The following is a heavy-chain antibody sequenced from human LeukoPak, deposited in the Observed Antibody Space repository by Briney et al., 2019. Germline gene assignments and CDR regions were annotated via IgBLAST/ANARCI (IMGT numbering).Heavy chain of an antibody. Sequence: SVKVSCKASGFTFTSSAMQWVRQARGQRLEWIGWIVVGSGNTNYAQKFQERVTITRDMSTSTAYMELSSLRSEDTAVYYCARDRHWQQRASFDPWGQGTLVTVSS. D-gene: IGHD6-13*01. V-gene: IGHV1-58*02. J-gene: IGHJ5*02. CDR3: ARDRHWQQRASFDP. CDR1: GFTFTSSA. CDR2: IVVGSGNT.